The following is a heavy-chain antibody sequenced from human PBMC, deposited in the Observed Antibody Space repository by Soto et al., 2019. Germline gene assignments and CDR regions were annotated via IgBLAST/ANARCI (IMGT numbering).Heavy chain of an antibody. D-gene: IGHD6-19*01. CDR3: AKDRVIVHSSGWPQGH. CDR1: GFTFSGYG. J-gene: IGHJ4*02. CDR2: ISNDASTK. V-gene: IGHV3-30*18. Sequence: QVQLVESGGGVVQPGRSLRLSCAASGFTFSGYGMHWVRQAPGKGLDWVAAISNDASTKHYADSVKGRFTISRDNSKNTPELQMNGLSAEYTAVYYCAKDRVIVHSSGWPQGHWGQGTLVTVSS.